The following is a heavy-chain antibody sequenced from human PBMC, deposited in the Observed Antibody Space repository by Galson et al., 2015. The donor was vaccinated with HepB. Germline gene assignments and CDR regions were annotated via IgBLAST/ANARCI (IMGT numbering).Heavy chain of an antibody. CDR1: GFTFTTFS. D-gene: IGHD6-13*01. J-gene: IGHJ4*02. CDR2: IGSSSRPI. CDR3: VRGWRSNSFDW. Sequence: SLRLSCAASGFTFTTFSMSWVRQSPGKGLEWVSFIGSSSRPIYYADSVKGRFTISRDSAKNSLFLQMNSLRAEDTAVYYCVRGWRSNSFDWWGQGTLVIVSS. V-gene: IGHV3-48*01.